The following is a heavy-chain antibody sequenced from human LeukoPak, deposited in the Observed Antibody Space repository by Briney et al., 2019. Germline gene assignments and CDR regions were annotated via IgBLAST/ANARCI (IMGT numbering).Heavy chain of an antibody. CDR3: ARDRGETAY. CDR2: ILNNGDRT. J-gene: IGHJ4*02. V-gene: IGHV3-23*01. CDR1: GFTFSSYT. Sequence: GGSLRLSCAASGFTFSSYTMSWVRQAPGKGLEWVSSILNNGDRTYYSGSVKGRFTISRDNSKNTLFLQMNSLRADDTAVYYCARDRGETAYWGQGTLVTVSS. D-gene: IGHD3-10*01.